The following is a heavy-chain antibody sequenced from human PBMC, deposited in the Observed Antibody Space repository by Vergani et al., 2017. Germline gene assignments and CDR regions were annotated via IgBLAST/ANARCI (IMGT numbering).Heavy chain of an antibody. J-gene: IGHJ4*02. CDR2: ISWNSCSI. V-gene: IGHV3-9*01. D-gene: IGHD6-19*01. Sequence: EVQLVESGGGLIQPGRSLRLSCAASGFTFDDYAMHWVRQAPGKGLEWVSGISWNSCSIGYADSVKGRFTISRDNAKNSLYLQMNSLRAEDTALYYCAKNGPGAVASLYYFDYWGQGTLVTVSS. CDR1: GFTFDDYA. CDR3: AKNGPGAVASLYYFDY.